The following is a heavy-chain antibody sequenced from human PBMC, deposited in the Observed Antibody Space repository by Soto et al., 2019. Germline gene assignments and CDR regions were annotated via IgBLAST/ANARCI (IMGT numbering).Heavy chain of an antibody. Sequence: GGSLRLSCAASGFTFSSYEMNWVRQAPGKGLEWVSYISSSGSTIYYADSAKGRFTISRDNAKNSLYLQMNSLRAEDTAVYYCSRDLFPRYFDYWGQGTLVTVSS. CDR2: ISSSGSTI. CDR1: GFTFSSYE. V-gene: IGHV3-48*03. CDR3: SRDLFPRYFDY. J-gene: IGHJ4*02.